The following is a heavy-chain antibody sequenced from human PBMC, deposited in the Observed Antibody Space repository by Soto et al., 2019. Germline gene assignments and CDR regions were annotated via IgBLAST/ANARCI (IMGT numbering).Heavy chain of an antibody. CDR1: GGSISGHF. Sequence: SETLSLTCTVSGGSISGHFWSWIRQPAGKRMEWIGRIYSGGRDNYNPALESRVTMSVDTSKNQFSLTLRSVTAADTAVYYCARDNVWSGYYSFFDHWGQGSLVTVSS. CDR3: ARDNVWSGYYSFFDH. V-gene: IGHV4-4*07. D-gene: IGHD3-3*01. J-gene: IGHJ4*02. CDR2: IYSGGRD.